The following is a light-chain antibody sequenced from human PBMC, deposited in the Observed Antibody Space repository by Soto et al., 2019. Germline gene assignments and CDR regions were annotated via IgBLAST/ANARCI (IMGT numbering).Light chain of an antibody. CDR3: QQSNDWPPT. Sequence: EIVLTQSPATLSVSPEERATLSCRASQSVRGKLAWYQQKRGQAPRLVIYDASSRATGIPARFSGSGSGAEFALTISSLQSEDFAIYYCQQSNDWPPTFGQGTKLEIK. CDR2: DAS. J-gene: IGKJ2*01. V-gene: IGKV3-15*01. CDR1: QSVRGK.